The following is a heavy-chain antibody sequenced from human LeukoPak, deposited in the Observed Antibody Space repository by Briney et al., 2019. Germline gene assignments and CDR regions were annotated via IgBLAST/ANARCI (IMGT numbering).Heavy chain of an antibody. V-gene: IGHV3-30-3*01. CDR2: ISYDGSNK. D-gene: IGHD6-13*01. CDR1: GFTFSDYY. CDR3: AVQSPYSSSWYGAFDI. Sequence: GGSLRLSCAASGFTFSDYYMSWIRQAPGKGLEWVAVISYDGSNKYYADSVKGRFTISRDNSKNTLYLQMNSLRAEDTAVYYCAVQSPYSSSWYGAFDIWGQGTMVTVSS. J-gene: IGHJ3*02.